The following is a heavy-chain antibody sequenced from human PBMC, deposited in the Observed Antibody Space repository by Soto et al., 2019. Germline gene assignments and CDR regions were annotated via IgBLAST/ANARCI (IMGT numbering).Heavy chain of an antibody. J-gene: IGHJ3*01. D-gene: IGHD3-9*01. V-gene: IGHV2-5*02. CDR1: GFSLRTRSVG. CDR2: IYWDDDK. Sequence: QITLKESGPTLVKPTQTLTLTCTFSGFSLRTRSVGVGWIRQPPGKALEWLALIYWDDDKRYSPSLRSRLTITKDTSKNQVVLTMTNMDPVDTASYYSAHRRVYDVLTGYQAVDAFDVWGQGTMVTVSS. CDR3: AHRRVYDVLTGYQAVDAFDV.